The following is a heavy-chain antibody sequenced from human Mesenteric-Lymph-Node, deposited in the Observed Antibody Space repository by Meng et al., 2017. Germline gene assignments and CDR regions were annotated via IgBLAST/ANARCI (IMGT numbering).Heavy chain of an antibody. Sequence: SLKISCVGSDFKSHDHAIHWVRQAPGKGLEWVAGIFWNSGSTGYADSVKGRFTISRDTVKSSAFLQMNSLRVEDTALYYCAKGGMLGGSSGTVDYWGQGTLVTVSS. CDR3: AKGGMLGGSSGTVDY. J-gene: IGHJ4*02. CDR2: IFWNSGST. D-gene: IGHD6-19*01. V-gene: IGHV3-9*02. CDR1: DFKSHDHA.